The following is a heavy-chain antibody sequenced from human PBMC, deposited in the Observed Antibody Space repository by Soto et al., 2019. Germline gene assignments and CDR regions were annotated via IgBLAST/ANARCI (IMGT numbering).Heavy chain of an antibody. V-gene: IGHV3-15*07. CDR3: TTDWSYSSSYVDAFDI. Sequence: GGSLRLSCAASGFTFSNAWMNWVRQAPGKGLEWVGRIKSKTDGGTTDYAAPVEGRFTISRDDSKNTLYLQMNSLKTEDTAVYYCTTDWSYSSSYVDAFDIWGQGTMVTVSS. D-gene: IGHD6-13*01. CDR2: IKSKTDGGTT. CDR1: GFTFSNAW. J-gene: IGHJ3*02.